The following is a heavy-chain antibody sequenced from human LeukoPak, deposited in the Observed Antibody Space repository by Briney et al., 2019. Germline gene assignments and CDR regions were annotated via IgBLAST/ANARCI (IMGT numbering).Heavy chain of an antibody. CDR3: ARGYYYDSSGVSFDP. J-gene: IGHJ5*02. CDR2: IYYSGST. D-gene: IGHD3-22*01. CDR1: GGSISSGDYY. V-gene: IGHV4-30-4*01. Sequence: SETLSLTCTVSGGSISSGDYYWSWIRQPPGKGLEWIGYIYYSGSTYYNPSLKSRVTISVDTSKNQFSLKLSSVTAADTAVYYCARGYYYDSSGVSFDPWGQGTLVTVSS.